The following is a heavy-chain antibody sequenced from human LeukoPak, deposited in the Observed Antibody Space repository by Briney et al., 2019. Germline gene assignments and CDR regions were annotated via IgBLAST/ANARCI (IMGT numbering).Heavy chain of an antibody. D-gene: IGHD2-2*01. J-gene: IGHJ6*02. V-gene: IGHV1-18*01. CDR1: GYTFTSYG. CDR2: ISAYNGST. CDR3: ARGPYCSSTSCSYYYYGMDV. Sequence: ASVKVSCKASGYTFTSYGISWVRQAPGQGLEWMGWISAYNGSTNYAQKLQGRVTMTTDTSTSTAYMELRSLRSDDTAVYYCARGPYCSSTSCSYYYYGMDVWGQGTTVTVSS.